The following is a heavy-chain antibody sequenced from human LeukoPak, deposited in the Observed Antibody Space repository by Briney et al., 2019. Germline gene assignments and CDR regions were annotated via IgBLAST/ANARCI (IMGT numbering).Heavy chain of an antibody. V-gene: IGHV3-9*01. CDR2: ISWNSGSI. CDR1: GFTFDDYA. D-gene: IGHD3-22*01. Sequence: GRSLRLSCAASGFTFDDYAMHWVRQAPGKGLEWVSGISWNSGSIGYADSVKGRFTISRDNAKNSLYLQMNSLRAEDTALYYCAKGMSIGDYYDSNGYYGTTFDYWGQGTLVTVSS. J-gene: IGHJ4*02. CDR3: AKGMSIGDYYDSNGYYGTTFDY.